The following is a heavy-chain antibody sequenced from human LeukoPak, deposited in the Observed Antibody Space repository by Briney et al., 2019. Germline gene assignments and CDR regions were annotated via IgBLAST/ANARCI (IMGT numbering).Heavy chain of an antibody. CDR1: GGSISSGDYY. D-gene: IGHD4-17*01. CDR3: ARGNPSTVTPLDAFDI. V-gene: IGHV4-30-4*01. J-gene: IGHJ3*02. Sequence: PSQTLSLTCTVSGGSISSGDYYWSWIRQPPGKGLEWIGYIYYSGSTYYNPSLKSRVTISVDTSKNQFSLKLSSVTAADTAVYYCARGNPSTVTPLDAFDIWAKGQWSPSLQ. CDR2: IYYSGST.